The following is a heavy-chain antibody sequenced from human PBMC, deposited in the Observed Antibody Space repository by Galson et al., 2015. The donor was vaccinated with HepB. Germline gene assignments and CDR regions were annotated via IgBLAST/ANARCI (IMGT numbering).Heavy chain of an antibody. CDR2: IRSKATNFVA. V-gene: IGHV3-73*01. CDR1: GFTFSGSA. Sequence: LRLSCAASGFTFSGSAIHWVRQASGKGPEWIGHIRSKATNFVALYVPSLKGRFTISRDDSKNLAYLHMRSLKTDDTAVYYCVRSGDFSGYSSRWGQGTLVTVSS. CDR3: VRSGDFSGYSSR. J-gene: IGHJ4*02. D-gene: IGHD6-13*01.